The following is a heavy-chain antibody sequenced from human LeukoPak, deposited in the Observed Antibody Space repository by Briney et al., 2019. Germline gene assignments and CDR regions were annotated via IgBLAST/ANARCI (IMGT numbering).Heavy chain of an antibody. V-gene: IGHV4-59*08. J-gene: IGHJ4*02. D-gene: IGHD3-3*01. CDR3: ASRSAYYTLFDY. CDR2: IYYSGST. CDR1: GGSISSYY. Sequence: SETLSLTCTVSGGSISSYYWSWIRQPPGKGLEWIGYIYYSGSTNYNPSLKSRVTMSVDTSKNQFSLKLSSVTAADTAVYYCASRSAYYTLFDYWGQGTLVTVSS.